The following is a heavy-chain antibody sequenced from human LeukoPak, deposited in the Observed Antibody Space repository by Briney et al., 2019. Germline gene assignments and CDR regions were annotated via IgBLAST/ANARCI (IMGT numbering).Heavy chain of an antibody. CDR3: AKRYCSGGSCYGEEFDY. V-gene: IGHV3-30*18. CDR2: ISYDGSNK. Sequence: GGSLRLSCAASGFTFSSYGMHWVRQAPGKGLEWVAVISYDGSNKYYADSVKGRFTISRDNSKNTLYLQMNSLRAEDTAVHYCAKRYCSGGSCYGEEFDYWGQGTLVTVSS. D-gene: IGHD2-15*01. J-gene: IGHJ4*02. CDR1: GFTFSSYG.